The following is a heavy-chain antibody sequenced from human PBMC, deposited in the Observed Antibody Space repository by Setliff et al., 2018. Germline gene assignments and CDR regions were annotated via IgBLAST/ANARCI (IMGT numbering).Heavy chain of an antibody. V-gene: IGHV4-34*01. D-gene: IGHD1-26*01. CDR2: INHSGHT. CDR3: ARDNTMVGATDY. CDR1: GDSFSDYY. J-gene: IGHJ4*02. Sequence: PSETLSLTCAVYGDSFSDYYWSWIRQPPGQGLEWIEEINHSGHTNYSPSLKSRVTISVDTSKNQFSLRLRSVTAADTAVYFCARDNTMVGATDYWGLGTLVTVSS.